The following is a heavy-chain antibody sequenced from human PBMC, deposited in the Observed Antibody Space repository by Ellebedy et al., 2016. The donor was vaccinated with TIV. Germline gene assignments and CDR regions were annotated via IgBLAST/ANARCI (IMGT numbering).Heavy chain of an antibody. CDR1: GGSISSSSYY. V-gene: IGHV4-39*01. CDR2: IYYSGST. D-gene: IGHD6-13*01. Sequence: MPGGSLRLSCTVSGGSISSSSYYWGWTRQPPGKGLEWIGSIYYSGSTYYNPSLKSRVTIAVDTSKNQFSLKLSSVTAADTAVYYCARLGGQQLSRCYFDYWGQGTLVTVSS. J-gene: IGHJ4*02. CDR3: ARLGGQQLSRCYFDY.